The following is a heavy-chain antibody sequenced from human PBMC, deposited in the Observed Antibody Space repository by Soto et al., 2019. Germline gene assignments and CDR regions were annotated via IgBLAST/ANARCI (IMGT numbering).Heavy chain of an antibody. J-gene: IGHJ5*02. CDR1: GYSFTSYW. CDR3: ERHISEWQQLGGRFDP. CDR2: IYPGDSDT. D-gene: IGHD6-13*01. Sequence: GESLKISCKGSGYSFTSYWIGWVRQMPGKGLEWMGIIYPGDSDTRYSPSFQGQVTISADKSISTAYLPWSSLKASNTAMYYCERHISEWQQLGGRFDPWGQGTLVTVSS. V-gene: IGHV5-51*01.